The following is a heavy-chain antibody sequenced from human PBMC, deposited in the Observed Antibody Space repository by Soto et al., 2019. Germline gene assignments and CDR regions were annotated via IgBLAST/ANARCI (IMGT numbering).Heavy chain of an antibody. CDR3: ARMYSSSAFEY. J-gene: IGHJ4*02. D-gene: IGHD6-13*01. CDR1: VYTYTIYL. CDR2: ISAYLGNT. V-gene: IGHV1-18*01. Sequence: ALVKVYRKTSVYTYTIYLISRVIKAPGQGLEWMGWISAYLGNTNYAQKFQGRVTITADTSTSTAYMELSSLRSEDTAVYYCARMYSSSAFEYWGQGTLVTVTS.